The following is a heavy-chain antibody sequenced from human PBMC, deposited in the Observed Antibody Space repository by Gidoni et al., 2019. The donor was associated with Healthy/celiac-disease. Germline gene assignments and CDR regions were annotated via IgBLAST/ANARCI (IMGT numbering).Heavy chain of an antibody. CDR3: TRDGPVFSPPDYGDEGTNHYYYYYGMDV. Sequence: EVQLVESGGGLVQPGRSLRLSCTASGFTFGDYAMSWFRQAPGKGLEWVGFIRSKAYGGTTEYAASVKGRFTISRDDSKSIAYLQMNSLKTEDTAVYYCTRDGPVFSPPDYGDEGTNHYYYYYGMDVWGQGTTVTVSS. CDR2: IRSKAYGGTT. CDR1: GFTFGDYA. J-gene: IGHJ6*02. V-gene: IGHV3-49*03. D-gene: IGHD4-17*01.